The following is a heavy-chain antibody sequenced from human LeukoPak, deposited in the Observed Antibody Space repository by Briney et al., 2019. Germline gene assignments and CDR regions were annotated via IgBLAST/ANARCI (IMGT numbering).Heavy chain of an antibody. V-gene: IGHV4-39*07. CDR3: ASRVGAATVTFDY. J-gene: IGHJ4*02. CDR2: IYYSGST. D-gene: IGHD1-26*01. CDR1: GGSISSSSYY. Sequence: SETLSLTCTVSGGSISSSSYYWGWIRQPPGKGLEWIGSIYYSGSTYYNPSLKSRVTISVDKSKNQFSLKLSSVTAADTAVYYCASRVGAATVTFDYWGQGTLVTVSS.